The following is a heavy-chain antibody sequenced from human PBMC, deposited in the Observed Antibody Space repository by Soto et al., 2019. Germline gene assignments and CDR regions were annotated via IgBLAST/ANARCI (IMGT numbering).Heavy chain of an antibody. V-gene: IGHV1-69*01. CDR1: GGTFSSYA. CDR3: AREGYYYGSGSYRARYRSGWCFDY. J-gene: IGHJ4*01. Sequence: QVQLVQSGAEVKKPGSSVKVSCKASGGTFSSYAISWVRQAPGQGLEWMGGIIPIFGTANYAQKFQGRVTITADESTSTGDMELGSLRSEDTDVYYCAREGYYYGSGSYRARYRSGWCFDYWGQGTMVTVSS. CDR2: IIPIFGTA. D-gene: IGHD3-10*01.